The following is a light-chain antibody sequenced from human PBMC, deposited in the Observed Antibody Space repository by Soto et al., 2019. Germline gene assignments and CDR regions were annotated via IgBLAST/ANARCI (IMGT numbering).Light chain of an antibody. CDR2: GAS. J-gene: IGKJ5*01. Sequence: EVVMTQSPGTLSVSPGERATLSCRASQSVGTNLAWYQQRPGQAPRLLVYGASTRASGIPPRFSGSGSGTGFTLTISSLQSEDFAVYYCQQLNYWPRITFGQGTRLEI. CDR3: QQLNYWPRIT. CDR1: QSVGTN. V-gene: IGKV3-15*01.